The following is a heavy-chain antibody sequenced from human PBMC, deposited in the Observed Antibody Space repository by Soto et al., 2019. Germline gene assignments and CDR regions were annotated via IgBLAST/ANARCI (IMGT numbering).Heavy chain of an antibody. D-gene: IGHD2-2*01. Sequence: SETLSLTCTVSGGSISSYYWSWIRQPPGKGLEWIGYIYYSGSTNYNPSLKSRVTISVDTSKNQFSLKLSSVTAADTAVYYCARHKAPAANFDYWGQGTLVTVSS. CDR1: GGSISSYY. V-gene: IGHV4-59*08. CDR3: ARHKAPAANFDY. J-gene: IGHJ4*02. CDR2: IYYSGST.